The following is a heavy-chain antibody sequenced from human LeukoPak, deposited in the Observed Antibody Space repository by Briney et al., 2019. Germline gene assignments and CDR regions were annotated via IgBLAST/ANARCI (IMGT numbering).Heavy chain of an antibody. CDR2: IYYSGST. CDR3: ARVEEAPLDAFDI. V-gene: IGHV4-59*01. J-gene: IGHJ3*02. Sequence: PSETLSLTCTVSGGSISSYYWSWIRQPPGKGLEWIGYIYYSGSTNYNPSLKSRVTISVDTSKNQFSLKLSSVTAADTAVYCCARVEEAPLDAFDIWGQGTMVTVSS. CDR1: GGSISSYY.